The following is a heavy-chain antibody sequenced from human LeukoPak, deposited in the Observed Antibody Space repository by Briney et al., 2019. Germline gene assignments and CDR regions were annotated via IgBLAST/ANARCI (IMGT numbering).Heavy chain of an antibody. D-gene: IGHD1-1*01. V-gene: IGHV1-8*01. J-gene: IGHJ4*02. CDR1: GYTFTSYD. CDR3: ARGPFSTGTTEA. Sequence: ASVKVSCKASGYTFTSYDINWVRQATGQGLEWMGWMNPNSGNTGYTQKFQGRVTMTRNTSISTAYMEPSSLRSEDTAVYYCARGPFSTGTTEAWGQGTLVTVSS. CDR2: MNPNSGNT.